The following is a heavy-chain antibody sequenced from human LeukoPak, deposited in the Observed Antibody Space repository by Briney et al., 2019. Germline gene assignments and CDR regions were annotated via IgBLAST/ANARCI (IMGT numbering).Heavy chain of an antibody. CDR3: ARDDYDIPIDY. D-gene: IGHD3-9*01. V-gene: IGHV4-38-2*02. J-gene: IGHJ4*02. CDR1: GYPISSGYY. CDR2: IYHSGST. Sequence: SETLSLTCAVSGYPISSGYYWGWIRQPPGKGLEWIGSIYHSGSTYYNPSLKSRVTISVDTSKNQFSLKLSSVTAADTAVYYCARDDYDIPIDYWGQGTLVTVSS.